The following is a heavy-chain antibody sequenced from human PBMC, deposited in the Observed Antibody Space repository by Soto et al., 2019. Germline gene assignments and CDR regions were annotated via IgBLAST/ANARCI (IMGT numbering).Heavy chain of an antibody. J-gene: IGHJ5*01. V-gene: IGHV6-1*01. CDR1: GDSVSTNHAT. CDR3: VRLIGNSWLDS. Sequence: QVQLQQSGPGLVKPSQTLSLTCDISGDSVSTNHATWNWIRQSPSRGLEWLGRTYYRSNWYNDYALSLRSRITITPATSNNQVSLHLNSVTPDDTDVDYCVRLIGNSWLDSWGQGTLVTVSS. CDR2: TYYRSNWYN.